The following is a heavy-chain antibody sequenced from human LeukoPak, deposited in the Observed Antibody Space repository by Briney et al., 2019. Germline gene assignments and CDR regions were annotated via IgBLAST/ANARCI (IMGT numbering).Heavy chain of an antibody. J-gene: IGHJ6*02. CDR2: ISYDGSNK. V-gene: IGHV3-30-3*01. CDR1: GFTFRSYA. CDR3: ARALRPSTVTNPPYYYYGMDV. D-gene: IGHD4-17*01. Sequence: GWSLRLSCAASGFTFRSYAMHWVRQAPRKGLEWVAVISYDGSNKYYADSVKGRFTISRDNSKNTLYLQMNSLRAEDTAVYYCARALRPSTVTNPPYYYYGMDVWGQGTTVTVSS.